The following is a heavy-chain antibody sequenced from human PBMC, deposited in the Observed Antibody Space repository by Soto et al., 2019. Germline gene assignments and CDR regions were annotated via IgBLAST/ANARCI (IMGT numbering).Heavy chain of an antibody. D-gene: IGHD2-21*01. J-gene: IGHJ6*03. Sequence: SETLSLTCVVSGGSLSDYFWSWVRQPPGMALEWIGEINHLGSINYNPSLKSRVTMSMDTSKNQFSLTLNSVTAADTATYYCARGGISHWAYFYYMDVWDRGTTVTVSS. CDR2: INHLGSI. CDR1: GGSLSDYF. CDR3: ARGGISHWAYFYYMDV. V-gene: IGHV4-34*01.